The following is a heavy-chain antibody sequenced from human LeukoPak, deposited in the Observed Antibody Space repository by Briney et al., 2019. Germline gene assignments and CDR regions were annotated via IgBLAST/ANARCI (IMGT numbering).Heavy chain of an antibody. J-gene: IGHJ6*02. V-gene: IGHV1-3*01. D-gene: IGHD3-10*01. CDR2: INAGNGNT. CDR1: GYTFTSYA. CDR3: ANGDYYYYGMDV. Sequence: ASVKVSCKASGYTFTSYAMHWVRQAPGQRLEWMGWINAGNGNTKYSQKFQGRVTITRDTSASTAYMELSSLRSEGTAVYYCANGDYYYYGMDVWGQGTTVTVSS.